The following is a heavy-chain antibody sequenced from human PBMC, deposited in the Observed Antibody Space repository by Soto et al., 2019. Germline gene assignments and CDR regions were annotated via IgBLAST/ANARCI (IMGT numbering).Heavy chain of an antibody. J-gene: IGHJ6*02. CDR2: IIPIFGTA. Sequence: SVKVSCKXSGGTFSSYAISWVRQAPGQGLEWMGGIIPIFGTANYTQKFQGRVTITADESTSTAYMELSSLRSEDTAVYYCARVEGLVLRLSHGMDVWGQGTTVTVSS. CDR1: GGTFSSYA. D-gene: IGHD3-3*01. CDR3: ARVEGLVLRLSHGMDV. V-gene: IGHV1-69*13.